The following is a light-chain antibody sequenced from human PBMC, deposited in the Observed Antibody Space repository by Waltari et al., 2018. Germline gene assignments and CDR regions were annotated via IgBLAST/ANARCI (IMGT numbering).Light chain of an antibody. CDR3: QQRSSWPGYT. CDR1: QRVSRY. CDR2: DAS. V-gene: IGKV3-11*01. Sequence: DIVLTHSPSTLSLSPWDRAPLPCQSSQRVSRYLAWYQHKHGQPPRLVIHDASYRATGVPARFSGSGSGTDFTLTISSHEPEDFAVYYGQQRSSWPGYTFGQGTKLDIK. J-gene: IGKJ2*01.